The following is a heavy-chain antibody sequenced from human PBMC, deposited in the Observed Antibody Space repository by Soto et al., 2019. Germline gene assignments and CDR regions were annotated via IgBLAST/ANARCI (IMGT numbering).Heavy chain of an antibody. CDR1: GFTFSNAW. CDR2: IKSKTDGGTT. D-gene: IGHD2-8*01. J-gene: IGHJ4*02. CDR3: TTGYCTNGVCYTHDY. V-gene: IGHV3-15*01. Sequence: GGSLRLSCAASGFTFSNAWMSWVRQAPGKGLEWVGRIKSKTDGGTTDYAAPVKGRFTISRDDSKSTLYLQMNSLKTEDTAVYYCTTGYCTNGVCYTHDYWGQGTLVTVSS.